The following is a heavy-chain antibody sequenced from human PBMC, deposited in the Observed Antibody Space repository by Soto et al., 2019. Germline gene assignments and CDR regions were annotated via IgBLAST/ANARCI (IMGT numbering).Heavy chain of an antibody. D-gene: IGHD3-9*01. CDR3: ARLKYYDILTGYQA. V-gene: IGHV4-4*02. CDR1: GGSISSSNW. CDR2: IYQSGST. J-gene: IGHJ4*02. Sequence: ETLSLTCAVSGGSISSSNWWSWVRQPPGKGLEWIGEIYQSGSTNYNPSLTSRVTISVDKSKNQFSLKLSSVTAADTAVYYCARLKYYDILTGYQAWGQGTLVTVS.